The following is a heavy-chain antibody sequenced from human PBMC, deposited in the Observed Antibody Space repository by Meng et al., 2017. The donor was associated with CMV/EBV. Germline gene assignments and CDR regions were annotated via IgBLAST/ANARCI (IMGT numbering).Heavy chain of an antibody. CDR3: ARDFILSGNYYYYGMDV. CDR2: IYSGGSST. V-gene: IGHV3-23*03. CDR1: GFTFSSYA. Sequence: GESLKISCAASGFTFSSYAMSWVRQAPGKGLEWVSVIYSGGSSTYYADSVKGRFTISRDNSKNTLYLQMNSLRAEDTAVYYCARDFILSGNYYYYGMDVWGQGTTVTVSS. J-gene: IGHJ6*02. D-gene: IGHD3-16*02.